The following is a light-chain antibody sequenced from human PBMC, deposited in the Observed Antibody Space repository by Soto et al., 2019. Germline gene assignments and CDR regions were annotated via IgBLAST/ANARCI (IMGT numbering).Light chain of an antibody. CDR3: CSYAGSYI. CDR1: PSDIGNYNY. CDR2: GVS. Sequence: QSALTQPASVSGSPGQSITISCTGTPSDIGNYNYVSWYQQHPGKAPKLIIYGVSNRPSGVSNRFSASKSGNAASLTISGLQAEDEADYYCCSYAGSYIFGGGTKVTVL. V-gene: IGLV2-14*01. J-gene: IGLJ2*01.